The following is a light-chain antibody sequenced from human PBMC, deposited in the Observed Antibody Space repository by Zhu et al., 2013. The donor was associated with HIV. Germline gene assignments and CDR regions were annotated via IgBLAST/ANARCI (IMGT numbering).Light chain of an antibody. V-gene: IGKV3-20*01. CDR1: QSVSSNY. Sequence: EIVLTQSPGTLSLSPGERATLSCRASQSVSSNYLAWYQQRPGQAPSLLIHGASSRATGIPDRFSGSGSGTDFTLTISRLEPEDFAVYFCHQYGTSPYTFGQGTKLDDQT. CDR2: GAS. J-gene: IGKJ2*01. CDR3: HQYGTSPYT.